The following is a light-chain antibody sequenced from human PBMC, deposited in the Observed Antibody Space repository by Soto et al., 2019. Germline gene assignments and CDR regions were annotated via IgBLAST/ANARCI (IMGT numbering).Light chain of an antibody. V-gene: IGKV1-27*01. Sequence: DIQMTQSPSSLSASVGDRVTITCRARQVISNYLAWYQQKPGKVPKLLIYAASTLQSGVPSRFSGSGSGTDFTLTISSLQPEDVATYYCQQYNRAPTFGGGTKVEIK. CDR2: AAS. CDR1: QVISNY. CDR3: QQYNRAPT. J-gene: IGKJ4*01.